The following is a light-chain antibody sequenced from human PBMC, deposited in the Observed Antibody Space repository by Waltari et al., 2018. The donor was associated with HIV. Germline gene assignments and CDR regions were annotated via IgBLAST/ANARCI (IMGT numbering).Light chain of an antibody. V-gene: IGLV3-19*01. Sequence: SSELTQDPSVSVALGQTVRITCQGDSLRTYYATWYQQKPGQAPLLVIFVKNKRPSGIPDRFSGSSSGSTASLTITGTQAEDEGDYYCHSRDKSGNFVVFGGGTKLTVL. CDR3: HSRDKSGNFVV. CDR2: VKN. CDR1: SLRTYY. J-gene: IGLJ2*01.